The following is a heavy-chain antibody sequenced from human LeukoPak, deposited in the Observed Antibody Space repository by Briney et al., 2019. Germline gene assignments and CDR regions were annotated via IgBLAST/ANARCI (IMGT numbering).Heavy chain of an antibody. V-gene: IGHV3-30*18. J-gene: IGHJ4*02. D-gene: IGHD3-10*01. CDR3: AKDGAMVRGVALDY. CDR1: GFTFSSYG. Sequence: QPGGSLRLSCAASGFTFSSYGTHWVRQAPGKGLEWVAVISYDGSNKYYADSVKGRFTISRDNSKNTLYLQMNSLKAEDTAVYYCAKDGAMVRGVALDYWGQGTLVTVSS. CDR2: ISYDGSNK.